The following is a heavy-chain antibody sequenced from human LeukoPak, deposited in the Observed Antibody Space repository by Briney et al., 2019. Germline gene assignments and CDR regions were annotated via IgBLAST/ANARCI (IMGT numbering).Heavy chain of an antibody. D-gene: IGHD6-13*01. CDR2: IWYDGSNK. CDR3: ARDAVKKQPSTNWFDP. V-gene: IGHV3-33*08. CDR1: GYSFSTYG. Sequence: GGSLRLSCAASGYSFSTYGMSWVRQAPGKGLEWVAVIWYDGSNKYYADSVKGRFTISRDNSKNTLYLQMNSLRAEDTAVYYCARDAVKKQPSTNWFDPWGQGTLVTVSS. J-gene: IGHJ5*02.